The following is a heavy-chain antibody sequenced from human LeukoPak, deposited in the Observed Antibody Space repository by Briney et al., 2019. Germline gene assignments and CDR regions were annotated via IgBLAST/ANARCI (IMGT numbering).Heavy chain of an antibody. CDR1: GGSFSGYY. D-gene: IGHD3-10*01. CDR3: AILSREYYNDY. Sequence: SETLSLTCAVYGGSFSGYYWSWIRQPPGKGLEWIGEINHSGSTNYNPSLKSRVTISVDTSKNQFSLKLSSVTAADTAVYYRAILSREYYNDYWGQGTLVTVSS. J-gene: IGHJ4*02. CDR2: INHSGST. V-gene: IGHV4-34*01.